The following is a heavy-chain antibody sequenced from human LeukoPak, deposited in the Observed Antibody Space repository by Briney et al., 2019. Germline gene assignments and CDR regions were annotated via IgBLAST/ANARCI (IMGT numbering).Heavy chain of an antibody. CDR1: GGSISSYY. Sequence: SETLSLTCIVSGGSISSYYWSWIRQPPGKGLEWIGHIYYSGSTNYNPSLKSRVIISVDTSRNQFSLKLSSVTAADTAMYYCARGSSYDYVWGSYYYYGMDVWGQGTTVTVSS. J-gene: IGHJ6*02. CDR3: ARGSSYDYVWGSYYYYGMDV. V-gene: IGHV4-59*01. D-gene: IGHD3-16*01. CDR2: IYYSGST.